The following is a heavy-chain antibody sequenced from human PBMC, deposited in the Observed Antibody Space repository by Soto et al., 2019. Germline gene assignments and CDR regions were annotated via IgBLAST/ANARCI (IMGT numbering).Heavy chain of an antibody. CDR1: GFTFSSYW. Sequence: GGSLRLSCAASGFTFSSYWMSWVRQAPGKGLEWVANIKQDGSEKYYVDAVKGRFTISRDNAKNSLYLQMNSLRAEDTAVHYCAREVIVAVVAATLYGMDVWDQETSVTVSS. CDR2: IKQDGSEK. CDR3: AREVIVAVVAATLYGMDV. D-gene: IGHD2-15*01. V-gene: IGHV3-7*01. J-gene: IGHJ6*02.